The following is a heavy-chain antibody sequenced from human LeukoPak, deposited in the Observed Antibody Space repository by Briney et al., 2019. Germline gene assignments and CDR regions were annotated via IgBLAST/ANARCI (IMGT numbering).Heavy chain of an antibody. D-gene: IGHD3-22*01. CDR1: GFTFSSYA. J-gene: IGHJ4*02. V-gene: IGHV3-23*01. Sequence: GGSLRLSCAASGFTFSSYAMSWVRQAPGQGLEWVSAISGSGGSTYYADSVKGRFTISRDNSKNTLYLQMNSLRAEDTAVYYCANVFSPTVYYYDSSGYEYYFDYWGQGTLVTVSS. CDR2: ISGSGGST. CDR3: ANVFSPTVYYYDSSGYEYYFDY.